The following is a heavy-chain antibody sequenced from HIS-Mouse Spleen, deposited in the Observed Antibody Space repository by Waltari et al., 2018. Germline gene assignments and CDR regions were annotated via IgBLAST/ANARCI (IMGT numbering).Heavy chain of an antibody. V-gene: IGHV3-30*18. CDR2: ILYDGSDK. Sequence: QVQLVESGGGVVQPGRSLRLSCAASGFTFSSYGMHWVRQAPGKGLDWVEVILYDGSDKYYSDSVKGRFTISRDNSKNTLYLQMNSLRAEDTAVYYCAKASSGWLDYWGQGTLVTVSS. CDR3: AKASSGWLDY. J-gene: IGHJ4*02. D-gene: IGHD6-19*01. CDR1: GFTFSSYG.